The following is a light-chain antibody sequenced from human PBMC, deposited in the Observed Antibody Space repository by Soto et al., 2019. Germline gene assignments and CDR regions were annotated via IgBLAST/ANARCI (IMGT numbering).Light chain of an antibody. CDR3: LQDYNYIWT. V-gene: IGKV1-6*01. CDR2: AAS. Sequence: AIPMTQSASSLSASVGARITIICRTSQAIRTALGWFQQKRGKAPKLLIYAASTLKSGVPPRFSGSASATDFTLTISGLQPEDFANYYCLQDYNYIWTFGQGTRVEI. CDR1: QAIRTA. J-gene: IGKJ1*01.